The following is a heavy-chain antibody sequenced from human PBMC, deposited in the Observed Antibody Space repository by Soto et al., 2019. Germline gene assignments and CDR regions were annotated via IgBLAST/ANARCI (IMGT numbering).Heavy chain of an antibody. Sequence: GASVKVSCKASGGTFSSYAISWVRQAPGQGLEWMGGIIPIFGTANYAQKFQGRVTITADESTSTAYMELSSLRSEDTAVYYCARGTLNDYGDYAKQDYWGQGTLVTVSS. CDR2: IIPIFGTA. D-gene: IGHD4-17*01. V-gene: IGHV1-69*13. CDR3: ARGTLNDYGDYAKQDY. CDR1: GGTFSSYA. J-gene: IGHJ4*02.